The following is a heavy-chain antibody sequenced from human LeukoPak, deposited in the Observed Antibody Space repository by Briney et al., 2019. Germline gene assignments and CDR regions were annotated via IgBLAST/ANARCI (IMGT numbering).Heavy chain of an antibody. CDR2: IYHSGSA. D-gene: IGHD3-3*01. Sequence: SETLSLTCAVSGYSISSGYYWGWIRQPPGKGLEWIGSIYHSGSAYYNPSLKSRVTISVDTSKNQFSLKLSSVTAADTAVYYCARRFDDFWSGYSHYFDYWGQGTLVTVSS. J-gene: IGHJ4*02. CDR3: ARRFDDFWSGYSHYFDY. CDR1: GYSISSGYY. V-gene: IGHV4-38-2*01.